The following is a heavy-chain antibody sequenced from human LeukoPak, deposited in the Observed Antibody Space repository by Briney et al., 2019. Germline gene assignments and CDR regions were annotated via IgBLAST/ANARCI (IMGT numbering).Heavy chain of an antibody. V-gene: IGHV1-69*01. CDR1: GGTFSSYA. CDR2: IIPIFGTA. CDR3: ARDRLAYCGGDCYPDAFDI. D-gene: IGHD2-21*02. Sequence: GASVTVSFKASGGTFSSYAISWVRQAPGQGLEWMGGIIPIFGTANYAQKFQGRVTITADESTSTAYMELSSLRSEDTAVYYCARDRLAYCGGDCYPDAFDIWGQGTMVTVSS. J-gene: IGHJ3*02.